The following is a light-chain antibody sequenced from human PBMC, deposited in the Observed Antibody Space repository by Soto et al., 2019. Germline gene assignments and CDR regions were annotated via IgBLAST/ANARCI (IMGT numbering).Light chain of an antibody. CDR2: GAS. CDR3: QQYNNWPPLT. V-gene: IGKV3-15*01. CDR1: QSVNYN. J-gene: IGKJ4*01. Sequence: EIVMTQSPATLSVSPGESATLSCRASQSVNYNLAWYQQKPGQAPRLLIYGASTRATDIPARFSGSGSGTEFTLTIGSLQSEDFAIYYCQQYNNWPPLTFGGGTKVEIK.